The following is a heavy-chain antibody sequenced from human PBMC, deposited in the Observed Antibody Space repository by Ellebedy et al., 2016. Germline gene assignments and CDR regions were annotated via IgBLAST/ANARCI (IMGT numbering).Heavy chain of an antibody. Sequence: ASVKVSXKASSYTFTSYGISWVRQAPGQGLEWMGWISAYNGNTNYAQKLQGRVTMTTDTSTGTAYMELRSLRSDDTAVYYCARIYYDSSGYYYFDYWGQGTLVTVSS. J-gene: IGHJ4*02. CDR2: ISAYNGNT. CDR3: ARIYYDSSGYYYFDY. D-gene: IGHD3-22*01. CDR1: SYTFTSYG. V-gene: IGHV1-18*01.